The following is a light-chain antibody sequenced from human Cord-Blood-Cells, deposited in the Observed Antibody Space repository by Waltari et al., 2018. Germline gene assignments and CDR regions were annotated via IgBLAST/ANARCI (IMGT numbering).Light chain of an antibody. CDR2: DVS. CDR1: SSDVGGYNY. V-gene: IGLV2-11*01. J-gene: IGLJ3*02. CDR3: CSYAGSYTLV. Sequence: QSALTQPRSVSGSPGQSVTISCTGTSSDVGGYNYLSWYQQHPGKAPKLIIYDVSKRPSGVPDRFSGSSSGNTASLTISGLQAEDEADYYCCSYAGSYTLVFGGGTKLTVL.